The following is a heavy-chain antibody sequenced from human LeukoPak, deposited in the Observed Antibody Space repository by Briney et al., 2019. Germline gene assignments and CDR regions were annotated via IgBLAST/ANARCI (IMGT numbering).Heavy chain of an antibody. V-gene: IGHV2-5*02. CDR3: AHSAMVREMDYGMDV. J-gene: IGHJ6*04. Sequence: SGPTLVNPTQTLTLTCTFSGFSLSSGGVGVNWIRQPPGQALEWLALIYWDDDKRYSPSLSSRLTITRDTSKNQVVLTMTNMDPVDTATYYCAHSAMVREMDYGMDVWGKGTTVTVSS. D-gene: IGHD3-10*01. CDR2: IYWDDDK. CDR1: GFSLSSGGVG.